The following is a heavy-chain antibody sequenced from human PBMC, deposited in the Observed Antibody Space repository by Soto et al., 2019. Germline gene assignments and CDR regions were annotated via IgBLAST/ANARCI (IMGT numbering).Heavy chain of an antibody. CDR3: VREDGIVGANSAFDY. CDR2: INGRGNYI. Sequence: EVQVVESGGDLVKPGGSLRLSCASSGFTFSTYTMNWVRQAPGKGLEWVSSINGRGNYIYYVDSVKGRFTISRDNAKNSLYLQMDRLRAEDTALYYCVREDGIVGANSAFDYWGLGALVTVSS. J-gene: IGHJ4*02. CDR1: GFTFSTYT. V-gene: IGHV3-21*01. D-gene: IGHD1-26*01.